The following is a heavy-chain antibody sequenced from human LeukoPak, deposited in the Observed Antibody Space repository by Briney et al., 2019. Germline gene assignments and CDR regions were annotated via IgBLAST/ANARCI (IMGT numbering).Heavy chain of an antibody. CDR2: IYHSGST. CDR1: GDSISSGHY. V-gene: IGHV4-38-2*02. Sequence: SETLSLTCTVSGDSISSGHYWGWIRQPPGKGLEWIGSIYHSGSTYYNPSLKSRVTISVDTSKNQFSLKLSSVTAADTAMYYCARVESSRDYYGPNWFDPWGQGTLVTVSS. D-gene: IGHD3-10*01. J-gene: IGHJ5*02. CDR3: ARVESSRDYYGPNWFDP.